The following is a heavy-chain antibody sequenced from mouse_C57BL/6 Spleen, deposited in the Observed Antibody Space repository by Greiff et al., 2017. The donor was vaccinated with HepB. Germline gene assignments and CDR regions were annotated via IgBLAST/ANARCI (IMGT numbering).Heavy chain of an antibody. CDR2: IDPSDSYT. Sequence: QVQLQQPGAELVMPGASVKLSCKASGYTFTSYWMHWVKQRPGQGLEWIGEIDPSDSYTNYNQKFKGKSTLTVDKASSTAYMQLSSLTSEDSAVYYCARRYFDYWGQGTTLTVSS. CDR3: ARRYFDY. J-gene: IGHJ2*01. CDR1: GYTFTSYW. V-gene: IGHV1-69*01.